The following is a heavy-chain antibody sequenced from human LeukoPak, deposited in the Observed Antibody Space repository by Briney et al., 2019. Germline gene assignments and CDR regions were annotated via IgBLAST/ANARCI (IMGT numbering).Heavy chain of an antibody. D-gene: IGHD6-13*01. V-gene: IGHV4-59*01. J-gene: IGHJ4*02. Sequence: PAETLSLTCTVSGGSISSYYWSWIRQPPGKGLEWIGYIYYSGSTNYNPSLKRRVTISVDTSKNQFSLKLSSVTAADTAVYYCARSPVWQQLAHFDYWGQGTLVTVSS. CDR3: ARSPVWQQLAHFDY. CDR1: GGSISSYY. CDR2: IYYSGST.